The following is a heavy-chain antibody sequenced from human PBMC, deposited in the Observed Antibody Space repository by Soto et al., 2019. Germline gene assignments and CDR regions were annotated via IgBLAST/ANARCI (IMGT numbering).Heavy chain of an antibody. V-gene: IGHV4-4*07. CDR2: IYTSGST. CDR1: GGSISSYY. J-gene: IGHJ6*02. D-gene: IGHD5-18*01. Sequence: SETLSLTSTVSGGSISSYYWSWIRQPAGKGLEWIGRIYTSGSTNYNPSLKSRVTMSVDTSKNQFSLKLSSVTAADTAVYYCARGAERGLWPYYYYGMDVWGQGTTVTVSS. CDR3: ARGAERGLWPYYYYGMDV.